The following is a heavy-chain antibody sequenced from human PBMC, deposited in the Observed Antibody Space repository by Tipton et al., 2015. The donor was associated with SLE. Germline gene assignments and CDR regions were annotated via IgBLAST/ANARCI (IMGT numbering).Heavy chain of an antibody. Sequence: TLSLTCAVSGYSISSGYYWSWIRQPPGKGLEWIGYIYYSGSTNYNPALKSRVTISVDTSKNQFSLKLSSVTAADTAVYYCARVGCGGDCYPPYYYYGMDVWGQGTTVTVSS. J-gene: IGHJ6*02. CDR2: IYYSGST. CDR3: ARVGCGGDCYPPYYYYGMDV. D-gene: IGHD2-21*01. V-gene: IGHV4-61*01. CDR1: GYSISSGYY.